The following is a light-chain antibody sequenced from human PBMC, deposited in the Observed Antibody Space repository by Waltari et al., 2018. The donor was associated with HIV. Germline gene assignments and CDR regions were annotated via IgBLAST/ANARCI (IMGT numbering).Light chain of an antibody. J-gene: IGLJ3*02. CDR2: GTD. CDR1: SASLSTRHY. Sequence: QTVVTPEPTFSVSPGETVTLTCGLTSASLSTRHYPSWYQRTPGKAPRTIIYGTDRRASGVPDRFSGSILGNKAALTITGAQAEDESEYYCVLYLGSGILVFGGGTKLTVL. CDR3: VLYLGSGILV. V-gene: IGLV8-61*01.